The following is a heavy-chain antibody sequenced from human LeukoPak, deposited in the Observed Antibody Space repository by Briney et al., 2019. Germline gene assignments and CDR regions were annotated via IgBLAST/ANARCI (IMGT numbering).Heavy chain of an antibody. CDR1: GFTFSSYW. CDR2: INTDGGGT. D-gene: IGHD2-15*01. CDR3: AKGSVVVVAATAQHFDY. J-gene: IGHJ4*02. Sequence: GGSLRLSCAASGFTFSSYWMHWVRQAPGKGLVWVSRINTDGGGTSYADSVKGRFTISRDNSKNTLYLQMNSLRAEDTAVYYCAKGSVVVVAATAQHFDYWGQGTLVTVSS. V-gene: IGHV3-74*01.